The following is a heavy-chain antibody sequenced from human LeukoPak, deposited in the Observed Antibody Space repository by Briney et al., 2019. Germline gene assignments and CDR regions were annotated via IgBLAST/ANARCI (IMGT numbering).Heavy chain of an antibody. J-gene: IGHJ4*02. V-gene: IGHV3-21*01. CDR2: ISSSSSYI. Sequence: GGSLRLSCAASGFTFSSYSMNWVRQAPGKGLEWVSSISSSSSYIYYADSVKGRFTISRDNAKNSLYLQMNSLRAEDTAVYYCARKGDTAMAHFDYWGQGTLVTVS. D-gene: IGHD5-18*01. CDR1: GFTFSSYS. CDR3: ARKGDTAMAHFDY.